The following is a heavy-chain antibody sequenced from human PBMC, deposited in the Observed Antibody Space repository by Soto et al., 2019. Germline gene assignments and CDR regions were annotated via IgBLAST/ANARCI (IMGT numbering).Heavy chain of an antibody. Sequence: LRLSFAASGFTFRSYWMSWVRQAPGKGLEWVANIKGDGSERHYVDSVKGRFTISRDNAKNSLFLQMNSLRVEDTAVYYCARDGCTSASCDVYGMDVWGQGTTVTVSS. J-gene: IGHJ6*02. CDR3: ARDGCTSASCDVYGMDV. V-gene: IGHV3-7*03. CDR2: IKGDGSER. D-gene: IGHD2-2*01. CDR1: GFTFRSYW.